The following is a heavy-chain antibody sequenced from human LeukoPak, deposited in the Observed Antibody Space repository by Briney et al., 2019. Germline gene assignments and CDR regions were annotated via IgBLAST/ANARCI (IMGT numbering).Heavy chain of an antibody. CDR1: GYTFTRYD. CDR2: MNPNSGNT. CDR3: ARGPYSSGWYSYYYYYGMDV. J-gene: IGHJ6*02. D-gene: IGHD6-19*01. V-gene: IGHV1-8*01. Sequence: ASVKVSCKASGYTFTRYDINWVRQATGQGLEWMGWMNPNSGNTGYAQKFQGRVTMTRNTSISTAYMELSSLRSEDTAVYYCARGPYSSGWYSYYYYYGMDVWGQGTTVTVSS.